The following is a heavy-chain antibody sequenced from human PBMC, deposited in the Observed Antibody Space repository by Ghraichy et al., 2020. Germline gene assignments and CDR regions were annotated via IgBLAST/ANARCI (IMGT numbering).Heavy chain of an antibody. V-gene: IGHV3-23*01. CDR2: INAGGGRA. CDR1: GFTFNHYA. Sequence: GGSLRLSCAASGFTFNHYAMNWVRQAPGKGLEWVSTINAGGGRAFYADSVKDRFTISRDQSKNTLYLEMTTLRAEDTAKYYCVIGITAMFYYYGFDVWGQGTTVSVSS. J-gene: IGHJ6*02. D-gene: IGHD5-18*01. CDR3: VIGITAMFYYYGFDV.